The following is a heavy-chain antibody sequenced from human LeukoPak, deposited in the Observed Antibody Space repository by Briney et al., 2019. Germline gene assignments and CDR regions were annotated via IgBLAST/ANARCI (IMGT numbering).Heavy chain of an antibody. D-gene: IGHD1-7*01. CDR1: DGSFSDYY. J-gene: IGHJ4*02. V-gene: IGHV4-34*01. Sequence: SETLSLTCAVFDGSFSDYYWSWVRQPPGKGLEWIGEINYSGRTNYYPSLTSRATLSIDTSKNQFSLKLSSVTVADTAVYYCAKEGKTRNWNYYQAKAVYWGQGTLVTVSS. CDR2: INYSGRT. CDR3: AKEGKTRNWNYYQAKAVY.